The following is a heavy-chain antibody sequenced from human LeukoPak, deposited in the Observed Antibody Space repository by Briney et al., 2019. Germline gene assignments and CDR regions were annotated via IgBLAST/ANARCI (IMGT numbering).Heavy chain of an antibody. CDR3: ARETRGGGYNWFDP. CDR2: IYYSGST. V-gene: IGHV4-59*01. J-gene: IGHJ5*02. D-gene: IGHD3-16*01. CDR1: GGSISSYY. Sequence: SETLSLTCTVSGGSISSYYWSWIRQPPGKGLEWIGYIYYSGSTNYNPSLKSRVTISVDTSKNQFSLKLSSVTAADTAVYYCARETRGGGYNWFDPWGQGTLVTVSS.